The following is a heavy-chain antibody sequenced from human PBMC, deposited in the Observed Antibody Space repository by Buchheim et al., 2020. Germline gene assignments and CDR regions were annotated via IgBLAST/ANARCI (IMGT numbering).Heavy chain of an antibody. CDR1: GGSISSSGYY. CDR2: IYYSGST. D-gene: IGHD3-10*01. CDR3: ARDTGRLPEADRYFDL. J-gene: IGHJ2*01. Sequence: QVQLQESGPGLVKPSQTLSLTCTVSGGSISSSGYYWSWIRQHPGKGLEWIGYIYYSGSTYYNPSLKSRVTISVEPSKNQFSLKLSSVTAADTAVYYCARDTGRLPEADRYFDLWGRGTL. V-gene: IGHV4-31*03.